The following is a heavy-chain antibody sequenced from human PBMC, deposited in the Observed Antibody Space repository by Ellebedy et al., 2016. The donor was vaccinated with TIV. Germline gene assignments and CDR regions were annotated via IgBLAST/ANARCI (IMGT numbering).Heavy chain of an antibody. CDR1: GFSFINYW. Sequence: GGSLRLSCAASGFSFINYWMTWVRQAPGKGLEWMANINQDGSQKYYVDSVRGRFTISRDNAHNSLFLQMNSLRADDTAVYYCATDGSYGDYLSPTHAFVIWGQGTMVSVSS. D-gene: IGHD4-17*01. J-gene: IGHJ3*02. V-gene: IGHV3-7*01. CDR3: ATDGSYGDYLSPTHAFVI. CDR2: INQDGSQK.